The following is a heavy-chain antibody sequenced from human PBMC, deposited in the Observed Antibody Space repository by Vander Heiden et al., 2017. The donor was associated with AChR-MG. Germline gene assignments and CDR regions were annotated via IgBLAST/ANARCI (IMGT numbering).Heavy chain of an antibody. CDR3: ARGRGFFYGSGSYWRPFDY. CDR2: INHSGST. Sequence: QVQFQQWGAGLLKPSETLSLTCAVSGESFSGYYWSWIRQSPGKGPEWIGEINHSGSTNYNPSLKSRVTISVDTSKKEFSLKLTSVTAADTAVFYCARGRGFFYGSGSYWRPFDYWGQGALVTVSS. J-gene: IGHJ4*02. CDR1: GESFSGYY. V-gene: IGHV4-34*01. D-gene: IGHD3-10*01.